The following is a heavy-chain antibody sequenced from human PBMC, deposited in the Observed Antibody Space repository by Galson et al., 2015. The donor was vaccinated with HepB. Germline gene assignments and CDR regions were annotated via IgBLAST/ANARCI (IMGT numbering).Heavy chain of an antibody. V-gene: IGHV1-69*13. CDR2: IIPIFGTA. J-gene: IGHJ4*02. D-gene: IGHD1-1*01. Sequence: SVKVSCKASGGTFSSYAISWVRQAPGQGLEWMGGIIPIFGTANYAQKFQGRVTITADESTSTAYMELSSLRSEDTALYFCATYQLSPRGVDYWGQGTLVTVSS. CDR3: ATYQLSPRGVDY. CDR1: GGTFSSYA.